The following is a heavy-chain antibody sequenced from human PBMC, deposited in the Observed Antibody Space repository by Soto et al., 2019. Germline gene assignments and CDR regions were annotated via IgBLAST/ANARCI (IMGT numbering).Heavy chain of an antibody. J-gene: IGHJ6*02. V-gene: IGHV4-31*03. CDR2: IYYSGST. CDR1: GGSISSGGYY. D-gene: IGHD3-3*01. Sequence: QVQLQESGPGLVKPSQTLSLTCTVSGGSISSGGYYWSWIRQHPGKGLEWIGYIYYSGSTYYTPSLKSRVTISVDTSKNQFSLKLSSVTAADTAVYYCARGGGFLVYYYGMDVWGQGTTVTVSS. CDR3: ARGGGFLVYYYGMDV.